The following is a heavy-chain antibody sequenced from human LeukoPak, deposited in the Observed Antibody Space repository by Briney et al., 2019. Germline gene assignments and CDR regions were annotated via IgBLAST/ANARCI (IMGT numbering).Heavy chain of an antibody. D-gene: IGHD5-24*01. Sequence: ASVKVSCKTSGYIFTPHHIHWMRQAPGQGLELLGWVSAANNPEYSQKFQGRVIITRDASATTSYLELNSLRSEDTAVYYCAMSVEMPPIPSFDYWGQGTLVTVSS. CDR1: GYIFTPHH. J-gene: IGHJ4*02. CDR3: AMSVEMPPIPSFDY. CDR2: VSAANNP. V-gene: IGHV1-3*01.